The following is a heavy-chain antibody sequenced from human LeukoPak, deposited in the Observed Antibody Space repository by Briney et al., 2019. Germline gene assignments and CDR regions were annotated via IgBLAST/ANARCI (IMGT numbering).Heavy chain of an antibody. CDR3: ARVNAPVATFDY. V-gene: IGHV4-38-2*02. CDR2: ISHSGST. CDR1: GYSISSTYY. D-gene: IGHD1-1*01. Sequence: SETLSLTCTVSGYSISSTYYGAWIRQPPGKGLEWIATISHSGSTYYTPSLESRLTISLDTSSNHFSLRLSSVTAADTAVYYCARVNAPVATFDYWGLGTLVAVSS. J-gene: IGHJ4*02.